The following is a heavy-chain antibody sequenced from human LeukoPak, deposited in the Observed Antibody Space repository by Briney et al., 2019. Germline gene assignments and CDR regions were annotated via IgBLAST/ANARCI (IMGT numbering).Heavy chain of an antibody. CDR2: IIPIFGTA. CDR1: GGTFSSYA. CDR3: ARESRSSTSCYAEYYYYYGMDV. D-gene: IGHD2-2*01. V-gene: IGHV1-69*13. Sequence: SVKVSCKASGGTFSSYAISWVRQAPGQGLEWMGGIIPIFGTANYAQKFQGRVTITADESTSTAYMELSSLRSEDTAVYYCARESRSSTSCYAEYYYYYGMDVWGQGTTVTVSS. J-gene: IGHJ6*02.